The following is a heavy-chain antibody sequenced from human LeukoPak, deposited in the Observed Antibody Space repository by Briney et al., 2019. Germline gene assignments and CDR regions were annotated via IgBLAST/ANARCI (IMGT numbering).Heavy chain of an antibody. CDR2: IYYSVST. CDR1: GASISSYY. D-gene: IGHD6-19*01. V-gene: IGHV4-59*01. CDR3: ARVSPKAVAGVLAVPSWFDP. Sequence: SETLSLTCTVSGASISSYYWSWIRQPPGKGLEWIGYIYYSVSTNYNPSLKSRVTISVDSSKNQLSLKVGSVTAADTAVYFCARVSPKAVAGVLAVPSWFDPWGQGTLVTVSS. J-gene: IGHJ5*02.